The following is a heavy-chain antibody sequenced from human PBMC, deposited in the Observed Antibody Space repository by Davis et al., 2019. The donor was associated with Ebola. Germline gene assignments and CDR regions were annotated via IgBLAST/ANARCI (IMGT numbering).Heavy chain of an antibody. D-gene: IGHD3-3*01. Sequence: GESLKISCAASGFTFSSFAMHWVRQAPGKGLEWVAVISYDGSNKYYADSVKGRFTISRDNSKNTLYLQMNSLRAEDTAVYYCARASITIFGVVTLRMDVWGQGTTVTVSS. V-gene: IGHV3-30-3*01. CDR1: GFTFSSFA. CDR3: ARASITIFGVVTLRMDV. CDR2: ISYDGSNK. J-gene: IGHJ6*02.